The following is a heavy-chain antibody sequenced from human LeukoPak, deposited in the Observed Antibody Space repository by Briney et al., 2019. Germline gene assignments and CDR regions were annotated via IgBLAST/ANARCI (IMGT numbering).Heavy chain of an antibody. V-gene: IGHV1-46*01. CDR3: ARDFEWELPGFDY. CDR1: GYTFTSYY. CDR2: INPSGGST. Sequence: ASVKVSCKASGYTFTSYYMHWVRQAPGQGLEWMGIINPSGGSTSYAQKFQGRVTMTRDTSINTAYMELSRLRSDDTAVYYCARDFEWELPGFDYWGQGTLVTVSS. J-gene: IGHJ4*02. D-gene: IGHD1-26*01.